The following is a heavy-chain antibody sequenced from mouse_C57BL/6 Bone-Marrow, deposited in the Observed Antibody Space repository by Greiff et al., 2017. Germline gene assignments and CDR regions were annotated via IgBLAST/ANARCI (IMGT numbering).Heavy chain of an antibody. V-gene: IGHV1-9*01. CDR1: GYTFTGYW. D-gene: IGHD2-2*01. CDR2: ILPGSGST. Sequence: QVQLQQSGAELMKPGASVKLSCTATGYTFTGYWIEWVKQRPGHGLEWIGEILPGSGSTNYNEKFKGKATFTADTSSNTAYMQLSSLKTEDSAIYYCANLLWLRGWYFDVWGTGTTVTVSS. CDR3: ANLLWLRGWYFDV. J-gene: IGHJ1*03.